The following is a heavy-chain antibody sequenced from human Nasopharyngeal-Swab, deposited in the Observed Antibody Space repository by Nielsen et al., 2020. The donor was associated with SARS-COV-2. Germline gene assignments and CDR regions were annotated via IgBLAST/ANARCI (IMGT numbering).Heavy chain of an antibody. J-gene: IGHJ4*02. CDR3: ARAPGEYCSGGSCRFDY. Sequence: ASVKVSCKASGYTFTSYGISWVRQAPGQGLEWMGWISAYNGNTNYAQKLQGRVTMTTDTSTSTAYMELRSLRSDDTAGYYCARAPGEYCSGGSCRFDYWGQGTLVTVSS. CDR1: GYTFTSYG. D-gene: IGHD2-15*01. CDR2: ISAYNGNT. V-gene: IGHV1-18*01.